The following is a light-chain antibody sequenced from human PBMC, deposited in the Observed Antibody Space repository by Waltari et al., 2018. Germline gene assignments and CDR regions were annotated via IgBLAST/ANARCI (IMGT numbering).Light chain of an antibody. CDR3: MQSTKDP. V-gene: IGKV2D-29*02. CDR2: KVT. Sequence: DIVMTQTPLSLPVTPGEPASISCRSSQSLLQSHGNTYLDWYLQKSGQSPRFLIYKVTNREPGVPDRFSGSGSGTDFTLKISRVEPEDVGVCYCMQSTKDPFGQGTKVEIK. CDR1: QSLLQSHGNTY. J-gene: IGKJ1*01.